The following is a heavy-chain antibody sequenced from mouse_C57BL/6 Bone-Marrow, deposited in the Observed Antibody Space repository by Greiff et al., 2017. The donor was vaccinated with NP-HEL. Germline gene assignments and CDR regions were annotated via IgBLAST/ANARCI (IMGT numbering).Heavy chain of an antibody. CDR3: TGDGYDGFAY. J-gene: IGHJ3*01. CDR2: IRLKSDNYAT. CDR1: GFTFSNYW. V-gene: IGHV6-3*01. D-gene: IGHD2-2*01. Sequence: EVMLVESGGGLVQPGGSMKLSCVASGFTFSNYWMNWVRQSPEKGLEWVAQIRLKSDNYATHYAESVKGRFTISRDDSKSSVYLQMNNLRAEDTGIYYCTGDGYDGFAYWGQGTLVTVSA.